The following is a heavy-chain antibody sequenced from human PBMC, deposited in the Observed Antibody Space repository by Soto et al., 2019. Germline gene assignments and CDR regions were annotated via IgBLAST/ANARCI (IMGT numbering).Heavy chain of an antibody. Sequence: PGGSLRLSCAASGFTFSSYAMSWVRQAPGKGLEWVSAISGSGGSTYYADSVKGRFTISRDNSKNTLYLQMNSLRAEDTAVYYCAKESSDILTGYSQPFDYWGQGTLVTVSS. V-gene: IGHV3-23*01. CDR3: AKESSDILTGYSQPFDY. CDR2: ISGSGGST. J-gene: IGHJ4*02. CDR1: GFTFSSYA. D-gene: IGHD3-9*01.